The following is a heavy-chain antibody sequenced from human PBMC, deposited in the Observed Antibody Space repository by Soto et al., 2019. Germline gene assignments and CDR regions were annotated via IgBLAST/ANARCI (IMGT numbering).Heavy chain of an antibody. Sequence: ELLLLDSGGGLVQPGGALRLSCSASGFIFSSCAMYWVRQAPGKGLEWVSAISGSGGSIYYADSVKGRFTISRDNSKNTLYLEMDSLRAEDTAVYYCAKGGGDSLRYGMDVW. D-gene: IGHD2-21*02. V-gene: IGHV3-23*01. CDR2: ISGSGGSI. CDR1: GFIFSSCA. CDR3: AKGGGDSLRYGMDV. J-gene: IGHJ6*01.